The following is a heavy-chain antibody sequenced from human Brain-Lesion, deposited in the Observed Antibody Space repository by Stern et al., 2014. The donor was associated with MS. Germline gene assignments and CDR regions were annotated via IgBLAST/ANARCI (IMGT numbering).Heavy chain of an antibody. D-gene: IGHD2-2*01. CDR2: IFNSGST. Sequence: VQLVESGPGLVKPSQTLSLSCTVSGGSISSGGYYWSWIRQPAGKGLEWIGRIFNSGSTSYNPSLKSRVPISIDTSKNQVSLRLNSMTAADTAVYYCARGRVVPGFQYYATDVWGQGTTVIVSS. CDR3: ARGRVVPGFQYYATDV. V-gene: IGHV4-61*02. J-gene: IGHJ6*02. CDR1: GGSISSGGYY.